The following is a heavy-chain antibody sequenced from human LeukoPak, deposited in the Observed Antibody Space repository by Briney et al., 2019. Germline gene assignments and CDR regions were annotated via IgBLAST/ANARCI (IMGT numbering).Heavy chain of an antibody. J-gene: IGHJ4*02. CDR1: GGTFSSYA. Sequence: SVKVSCKASGGTFSSYAISWVRQAPGQGLEWTGGIIPIFGTANYAQKFQGRVTITTDESTSTAYMELSSLRSEDTAVYYCASPPAGVLSPFDYWGQGTLVTVSS. D-gene: IGHD2-8*02. CDR2: IIPIFGTA. CDR3: ASPPAGVLSPFDY. V-gene: IGHV1-69*05.